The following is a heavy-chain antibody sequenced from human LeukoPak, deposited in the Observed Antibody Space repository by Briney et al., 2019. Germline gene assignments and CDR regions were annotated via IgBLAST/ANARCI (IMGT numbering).Heavy chain of an antibody. CDR1: GGTFSSYA. CDR3: ARDKVVAWSGITWWSYYYGMDV. CDR2: IIPIFGIA. Sequence: SVKVSCKASGGTFSSYAISWVRQAPGQGLEWMGRIIPIFGIANYAQKFQGRVTTTADKSTSTAYMELSSLRSEDTAVYYCARDKVVAWSGITWWSYYYGMDVWGQGTTVTVSS. J-gene: IGHJ6*02. V-gene: IGHV1-69*04. D-gene: IGHD3-3*01.